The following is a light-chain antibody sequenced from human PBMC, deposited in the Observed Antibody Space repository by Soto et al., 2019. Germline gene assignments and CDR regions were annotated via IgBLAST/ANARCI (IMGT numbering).Light chain of an antibody. Sequence: EIVLTQAPGTPFLFPGERATPSCRASQSVSSSYLAWYQQKPGQAPRLLIYGASSRATGIPDRFSGSGSGTDFTLTISRMEPEDFAVYYCQQYGSSQPTFGGGTKVDIK. CDR3: QQYGSSQPT. V-gene: IGKV3-20*01. CDR2: GAS. CDR1: QSVSSSY. J-gene: IGKJ4*01.